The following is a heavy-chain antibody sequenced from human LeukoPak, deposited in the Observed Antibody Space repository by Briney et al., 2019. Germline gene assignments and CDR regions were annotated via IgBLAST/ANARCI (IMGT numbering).Heavy chain of an antibody. CDR2: INPKSGGT. V-gene: IGHV1-2*02. D-gene: IGHD6-13*01. CDR1: GYTFTGYY. J-gene: IGHJ1*01. Sequence: ASVKVSCKASGYTFTGYYMHWVRQAPGQGLEWMGWINPKSGGTNYAQQFQDRVTMTRDTTIRTAYMEVSGLRSDDTAVYCCASHGSEYSSSWYYFQHWGQGTLVTVSS. CDR3: ASHGSEYSSSWYYFQH.